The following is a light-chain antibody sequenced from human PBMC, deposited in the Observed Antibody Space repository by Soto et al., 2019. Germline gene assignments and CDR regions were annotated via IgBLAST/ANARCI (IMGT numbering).Light chain of an antibody. V-gene: IGLV2-11*01. CDR1: SSDVGAYNF. CDR2: DVT. CDR3: ASWDERLNGYMI. J-gene: IGLJ2*01. Sequence: QSVLTQPRSVSGSPGQSVTISCTGTSSDVGAYNFVSWYQQHPGKAPKLIIYDVTRRPSGIPDRFSGSKSGNTASLTIFGLQADDEAYYYCASWDERLNGYMIFGGGTKLTVL.